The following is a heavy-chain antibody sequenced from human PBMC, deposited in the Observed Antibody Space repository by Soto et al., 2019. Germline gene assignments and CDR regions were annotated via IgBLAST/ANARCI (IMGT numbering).Heavy chain of an antibody. CDR2: IYSGGST. J-gene: IGHJ6*04. D-gene: IGHD1-1*01. CDR1: GFTVSSNY. CDR3: ARDWNEGAYYYYYYGMDV. V-gene: IGHV3-66*01. Sequence: EVQLVESGGGLVQPGGSLRLSCAASGFTVSSNYMSWVRQAPGKGLEWVSVIYSGGSTYYEDSVKGRFTISRDNSKNTQYRQMNSLRAEDTAVYYCARDWNEGAYYYYYYGMDVWGEGTTVTGSS.